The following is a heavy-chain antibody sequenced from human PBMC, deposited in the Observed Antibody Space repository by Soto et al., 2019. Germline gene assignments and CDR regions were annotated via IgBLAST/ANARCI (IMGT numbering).Heavy chain of an antibody. Sequence: PGGSLRLSCAASGFTFSSYAMSWVRQAPGKGLEWVSGISVSGSNTYYADSVKGRFTISRDNSKNTLYLQMNSLRGEDTAVYYCAKDFGRGYSYFHPFDYWGQGNLVTVSS. D-gene: IGHD5-18*01. CDR2: ISVSGSNT. CDR3: AKDFGRGYSYFHPFDY. J-gene: IGHJ4*02. V-gene: IGHV3-23*01. CDR1: GFTFSSYA.